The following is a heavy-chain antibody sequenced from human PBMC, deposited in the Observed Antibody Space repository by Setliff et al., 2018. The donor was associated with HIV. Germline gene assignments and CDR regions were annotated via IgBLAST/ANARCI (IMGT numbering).Heavy chain of an antibody. V-gene: IGHV3-48*01. Sequence: GGSLRLSCAGSGFTFSAYSMNWVRQTPGKGLEWVAYISDTGNIVYYADSVRGRFTISRDDARISLYLQMNSLRVEDTAVYFCTRSAQDCSSTRCFPDKYFQHWGRGTLVTVSS. CDR3: TRSAQDCSSTRCFPDKYFQH. D-gene: IGHD2-2*01. CDR2: ISDTGNIV. CDR1: GFTFSAYS. J-gene: IGHJ1*01.